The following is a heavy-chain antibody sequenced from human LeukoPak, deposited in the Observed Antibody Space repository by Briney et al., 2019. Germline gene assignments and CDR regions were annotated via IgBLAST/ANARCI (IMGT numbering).Heavy chain of an antibody. D-gene: IGHD6-6*01. V-gene: IGHV4-4*09. CDR3: ARSPPEYSGSSEGGWFDP. J-gene: IGHJ5*02. CDR2: IYSSGST. Sequence: PSATLSLTCTVSTASISGYYWSWIRQPPGKQLEWLGYIYSSGSTSYNTSLRSRATMSVDTSKNQFSLNLRSVTAADAAVYYCARSPPEYSGSSEGGWFDPWGQGTLVTVSS. CDR1: TASISGYY.